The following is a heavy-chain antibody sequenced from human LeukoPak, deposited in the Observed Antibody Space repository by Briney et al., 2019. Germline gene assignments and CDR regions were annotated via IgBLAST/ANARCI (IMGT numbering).Heavy chain of an antibody. V-gene: IGHV1-18*01. CDR1: GYTFTSYG. J-gene: IGHJ6*02. CDR3: ARGAVVVVPAAISYYYYGMDV. D-gene: IGHD2-2*01. Sequence: ASVKVSCKASGYTFTSYGISWVRQAPGRGLEWMGWISAYNGNTNYAQKLQGRVTMTTDTSTSTACMELRSLRSDDTAVYYCARGAVVVVPAAISYYYYGMDVWGQGTTVTVSS. CDR2: ISAYNGNT.